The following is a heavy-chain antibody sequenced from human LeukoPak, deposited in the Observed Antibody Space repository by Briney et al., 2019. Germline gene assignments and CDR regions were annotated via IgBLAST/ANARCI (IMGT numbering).Heavy chain of an antibody. V-gene: IGHV3-48*01. J-gene: IGHJ4*02. D-gene: IGHD1-26*01. CDR1: GFTFSSYS. Sequence: GGSLRLSCAASGFTFSSYSMNWVRQAPGKGLEWVSYISSSSSTIYYADSVKGRFTISRDNSKNTLYLQMNSLRAEDTAVYYCARAYLVGATDFDYWGQGTLVTVSS. CDR3: ARAYLVGATDFDY. CDR2: ISSSSSTI.